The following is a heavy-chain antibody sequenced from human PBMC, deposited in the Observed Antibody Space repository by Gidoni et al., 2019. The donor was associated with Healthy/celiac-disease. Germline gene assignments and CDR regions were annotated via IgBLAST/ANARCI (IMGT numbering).Heavy chain of an antibody. CDR3: AKDGYYDSSGRDAFDI. CDR2: ISGRGGST. D-gene: IGHD3-22*01. J-gene: IGHJ3*02. Sequence: EVQLLESGGGLVQPGGSLRLSCAASGFTFSSYAMGWVRQAPGKGLEWGSAISGRGGSTYYADSVKGRFTISRDNSKNTLYLQMNSLRAEDTAVYYCAKDGYYDSSGRDAFDIWGQGTMVTVSS. CDR1: GFTFSSYA. V-gene: IGHV3-23*01.